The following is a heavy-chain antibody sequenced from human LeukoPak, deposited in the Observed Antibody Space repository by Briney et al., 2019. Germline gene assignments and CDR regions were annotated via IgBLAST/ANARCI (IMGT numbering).Heavy chain of an antibody. V-gene: IGHV3-30*02. CDR2: INYDGSNK. Sequence: PGGSLRLSCAASGFSFRHYGMHWVRQAPGKGLEWAAFINYDGSNKYYADSVKGRFTISRDNSKNTLYLEINSLSADDTAVYYCATTDTTCYWGQGTLVTVSS. CDR3: ATTDTTCY. CDR1: GFSFRHYG. D-gene: IGHD1-14*01. J-gene: IGHJ4*02.